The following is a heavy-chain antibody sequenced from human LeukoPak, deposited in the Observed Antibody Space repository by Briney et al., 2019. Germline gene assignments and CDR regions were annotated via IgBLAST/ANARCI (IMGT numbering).Heavy chain of an antibody. J-gene: IGHJ4*02. CDR1: GFTFSSYA. V-gene: IGHV3-23*01. D-gene: IGHD2-15*01. CDR2: ISGSGGST. CDR3: AKDSDDCSGGSCPPYYFDY. Sequence: PGGSLRLSCAASGFTFSSYAMSWVRQAPGKGVEWVSSISGSGGSTYYADSVKGRFTISRDNSKNTLYLQMNSLRAEDTAVYYCAKDSDDCSGGSCPPYYFDYCGQGTLVTVSS.